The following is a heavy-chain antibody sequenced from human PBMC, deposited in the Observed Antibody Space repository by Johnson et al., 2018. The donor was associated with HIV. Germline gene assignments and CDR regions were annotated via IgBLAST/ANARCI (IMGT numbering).Heavy chain of an antibody. J-gene: IGHJ3*01. V-gene: IGHV3-30*02. D-gene: IGHD6-25*01. CDR1: GFIFSTYG. Sequence: QMLLVESGGGVVQPGGSLRLSCVASGFIFSTYGMHWVRQAPGKGLEWLAFIRYDGSNDYYVDSVKGRFTISRENSRNTLYLQMNSLRAEDTAAYYCARESGQAFDVWGQGTMVTVSS. CDR3: ARESGQAFDV. CDR2: IRYDGSND.